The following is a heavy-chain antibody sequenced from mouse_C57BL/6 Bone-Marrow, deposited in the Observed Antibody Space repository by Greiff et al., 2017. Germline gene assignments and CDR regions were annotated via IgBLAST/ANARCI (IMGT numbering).Heavy chain of an antibody. CDR2: IDPNSGGT. V-gene: IGHV1-72*01. CDR1: GYTFTSYW. D-gene: IGHD1-1*01. Sequence: QVQLQQPGAELVKPGASVKLSCKASGYTFTSYWMHWVKQRPGRGLEWIGRIDPNSGGTKYNEKFKSKATLTVDKPSSTAYMQLSSLTSEDFAGYYCARGDGSSLVDFDYWGQGTTLTVSS. J-gene: IGHJ2*01. CDR3: ARGDGSSLVDFDY.